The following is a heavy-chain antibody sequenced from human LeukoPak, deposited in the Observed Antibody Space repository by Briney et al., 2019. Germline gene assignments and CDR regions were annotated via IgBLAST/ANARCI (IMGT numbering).Heavy chain of an antibody. V-gene: IGHV4-59*12. CDR1: GGSISNFY. J-gene: IGHJ3*02. CDR2: VDDSGST. Sequence: SETLSLTCSVSGGSISNFYRSWIRQSPGKGLEWIGYVDDSGSTSYNPSLKSRVTISLDTSRNQFSLKLNSVTAADTAVYYCAKSNGYGLIDIWGQGTMVTVSS. CDR3: AKSNGYGLIDI. D-gene: IGHD3-22*01.